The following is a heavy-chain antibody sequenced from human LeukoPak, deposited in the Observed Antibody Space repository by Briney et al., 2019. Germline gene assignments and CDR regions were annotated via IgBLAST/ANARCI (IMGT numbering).Heavy chain of an antibody. J-gene: IGHJ3*02. CDR2: ISGDVGTR. D-gene: IGHD3-22*01. Sequence: GGSLRLSCAASGFTFYDYAMHWVRQAPGQGLNWVSLISGDVGTRYYADSVKGRFTISRDNSKNSLYLQMNSLSNDETTVYYCAKHESSGYEGEGAFDIWGQGTTVTVSS. CDR3: AKHESSGYEGEGAFDI. V-gene: IGHV3-43*02. CDR1: GFTFYDYA.